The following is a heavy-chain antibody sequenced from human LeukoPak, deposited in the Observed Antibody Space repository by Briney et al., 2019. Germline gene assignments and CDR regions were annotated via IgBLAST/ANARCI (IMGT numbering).Heavy chain of an antibody. Sequence: GGSLRLSCAASGFTLSRYDMHWVRQAPGKGLEWVAIISYDGSDKYYADSVKGRFTISRDNSKNTLYVQMNSLGPEDTALYYCAGDRGYCSGGSCYSAFDYWGQGTLVTVSS. CDR2: ISYDGSDK. D-gene: IGHD2-15*01. V-gene: IGHV3-30*04. CDR3: AGDRGYCSGGSCYSAFDY. J-gene: IGHJ4*02. CDR1: GFTLSRYD.